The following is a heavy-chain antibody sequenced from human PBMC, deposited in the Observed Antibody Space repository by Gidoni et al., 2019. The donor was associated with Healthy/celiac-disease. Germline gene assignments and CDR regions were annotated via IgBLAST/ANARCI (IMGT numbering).Heavy chain of an antibody. CDR3: ARDELNPYIRTYRFDY. Sequence: QVQLVQSGAEVKKPGSSVKVSCKASGGTFSSYAISWVRQAPGQGLEWMGGIIPIFGTANYAQKFQGRVTITADKSTSTAYMELSSLRSEDTAVYYCARDELNPYIRTYRFDYWGQGTLVTVSS. J-gene: IGHJ4*02. CDR2: IIPIFGTA. CDR1: GGTFSSYA. D-gene: IGHD3-16*02. V-gene: IGHV1-69*06.